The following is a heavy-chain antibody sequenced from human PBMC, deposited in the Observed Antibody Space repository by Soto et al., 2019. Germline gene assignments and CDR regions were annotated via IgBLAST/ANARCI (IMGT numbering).Heavy chain of an antibody. CDR1: GGSISSGGYS. CDR3: ARAIGWFGELLGGYYFDY. Sequence: SETLSLTCAVSGGSISSGGYSWSWIRQPPGKGKEWIGYIYHSGSTYYNPSLKSRVTISVERSKNHFSLKLSSVTAADTAVYYCARAIGWFGELLGGYYFDYWGQGTLVTVSS. J-gene: IGHJ4*02. D-gene: IGHD3-10*01. CDR2: IYHSGST. V-gene: IGHV4-30-2*01.